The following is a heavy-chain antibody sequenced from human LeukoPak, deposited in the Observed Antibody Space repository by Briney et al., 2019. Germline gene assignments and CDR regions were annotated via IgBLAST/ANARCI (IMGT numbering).Heavy chain of an antibody. Sequence: GGSLRLSCAAPGFTFSSYAMSWVRQAPGKGMEWVSAISGSGGSTYYADSVKGRFTISRDNSKNTLYLQMNSLRAEDTAVYYCAKVRSLIVVVIYFDYCGQGTLVTVSS. CDR3: AKVRSLIVVVIYFDY. CDR2: ISGSGGST. D-gene: IGHD3-22*01. V-gene: IGHV3-23*01. CDR1: GFTFSSYA. J-gene: IGHJ4*02.